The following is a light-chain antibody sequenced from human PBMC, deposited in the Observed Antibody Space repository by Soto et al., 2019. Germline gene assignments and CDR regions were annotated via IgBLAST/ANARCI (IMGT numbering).Light chain of an antibody. CDR3: CSYAGSYTLYA. CDR1: SSDVGNYNY. V-gene: IGLV2-11*01. Sequence: QSALTQPRSVSGSPGQSVTISCTGTSSDVGNYNYVSWFQQYPGKAPKLMIYDVDKRPSGVPDRFSGSKSVNTASLTISGLLADDDADYYCCSYAGSYTLYAFGTGTKLTVL. J-gene: IGLJ1*01. CDR2: DVD.